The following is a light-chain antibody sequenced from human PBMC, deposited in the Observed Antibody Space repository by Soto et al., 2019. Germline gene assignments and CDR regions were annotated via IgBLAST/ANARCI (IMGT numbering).Light chain of an antibody. V-gene: IGLV2-18*02. Sequence: QSALTQPPSVSGSLGRSVAISCRGTRSAVGSYNHVSWYQQAPGTAPKVMIYEVSNRPSGVPDRFSGSKSGNTASLTISGLQPEDEDDYYRFSFTTSSTYVFVTGTKVTVL. CDR2: EVS. CDR3: FSFTTSSTYV. CDR1: RSAVGSYNH. J-gene: IGLJ1*01.